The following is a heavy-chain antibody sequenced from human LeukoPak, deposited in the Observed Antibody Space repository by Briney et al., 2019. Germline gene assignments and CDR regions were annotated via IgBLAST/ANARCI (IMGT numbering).Heavy chain of an antibody. CDR3: ARVRGGERQNGGERGEVMGNYFDY. Sequence: SVKVSCKASGYTFSSHDIYWVRQAPGQGLEWMGGIIPIFGTANYAQKFQGRVTITADESTSTAYMELSSLRSEDTAVYYCARVRGGERQNGGERGEVMGNYFDYWGQGTLVTVSS. CDR2: IIPIFGTA. J-gene: IGHJ4*02. CDR1: GYTFSSHD. D-gene: IGHD1-1*01. V-gene: IGHV1-69*13.